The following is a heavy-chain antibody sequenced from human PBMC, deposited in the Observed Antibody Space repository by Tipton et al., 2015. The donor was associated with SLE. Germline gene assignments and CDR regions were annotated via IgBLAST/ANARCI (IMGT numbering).Heavy chain of an antibody. CDR2: INHSGST. D-gene: IGHD7-27*01. V-gene: IGHV4-34*01. J-gene: IGHJ4*02. Sequence: TLSLTCAVYGGYFSGHYWSWIRQPPGKGLEWIGEINHSGSTNYNPSLKSRVTISVDTSKNQFSLKLSSVTAADTAVYYCARESGFDYWGQGTLVTVSS. CDR3: ARESGFDY. CDR1: GGYFSGHY.